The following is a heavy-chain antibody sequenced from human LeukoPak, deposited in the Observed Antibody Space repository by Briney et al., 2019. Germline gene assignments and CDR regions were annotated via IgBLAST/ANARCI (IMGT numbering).Heavy chain of an antibody. D-gene: IGHD5-12*01. CDR3: AREQWLAYYYYYYMDV. J-gene: IGHJ6*03. CDR1: GGSISSYY. V-gene: IGHV4-59*12. CDR2: IYYSGST. Sequence: SETLSLTCTVSGGSISSYYCSWIRQPPGKGLEWIGYIYYSGSTTYNPSLKSRVTISIDTSKNQFSLKLSSVTAADTAVYYCAREQWLAYYYYYYMDVWGKGTTVTVSS.